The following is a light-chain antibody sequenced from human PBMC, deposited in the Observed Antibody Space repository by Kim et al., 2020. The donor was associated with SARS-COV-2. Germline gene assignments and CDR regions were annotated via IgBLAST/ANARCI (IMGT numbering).Light chain of an antibody. CDR3: QQSYKTPFS. CDR1: QSISNY. Sequence: SASVGDRFTITCRASQSISNYLNWYQQEPGKAPKLLIYAASSLQSGVSSRFSGSGSGTDFTLTIGSLQPEDFATYFCQQSYKTPFSFGQGTKLEI. J-gene: IGKJ2*03. CDR2: AAS. V-gene: IGKV1-39*01.